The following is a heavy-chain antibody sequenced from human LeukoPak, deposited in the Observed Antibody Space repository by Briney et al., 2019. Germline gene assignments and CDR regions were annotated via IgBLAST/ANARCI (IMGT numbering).Heavy chain of an antibody. D-gene: IGHD5-12*01. CDR1: GFTFSSYA. CDR2: ISGSGGST. J-gene: IGHJ4*02. V-gene: IGHV3-23*01. CDR3: AKNGGVATIISWFDY. Sequence: GGSLRLSCAASGFTFSSYAMGWVRQAPGKGLEWVSAISGSGGSTYYADSVKGRFTISRDNSKNTLYLQMNSLRAEDTAVYYCAKNGGVATIISWFDYWGQGTLVTVSS.